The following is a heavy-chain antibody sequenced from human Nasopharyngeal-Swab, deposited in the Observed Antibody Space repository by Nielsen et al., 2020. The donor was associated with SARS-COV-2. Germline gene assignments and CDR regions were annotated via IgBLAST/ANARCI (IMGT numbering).Heavy chain of an antibody. V-gene: IGHV3-7*01. Sequence: GEALKISCEASGITFSRYWMSWVRQAPGKGLEWVANIKHDGSEKNYVDSVKGRFTISRDNAKNLLYLQMNSLRAEDTGVYYCARDPYSTPPDYWGQGTLVTVSS. D-gene: IGHD6-13*01. CDR3: ARDPYSTPPDY. CDR2: IKHDGSEK. J-gene: IGHJ4*02. CDR1: GITFSRYW.